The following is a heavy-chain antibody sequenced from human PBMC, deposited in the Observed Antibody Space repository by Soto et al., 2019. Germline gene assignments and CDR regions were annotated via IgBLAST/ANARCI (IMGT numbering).Heavy chain of an antibody. CDR1: GYTFTSYD. Sequence: QVQLVQSGAEVKKPGASVKVSCKASGYTFTSYDINWVRQATGQGLEWMGWMNPNSGNTGYAQKFQGRVTMTRNTSISTAYMELSSLGSEDTAVYYCARGRGYYDSSGPMYYFDYWGQGTLVTVSS. CDR2: MNPNSGNT. V-gene: IGHV1-8*01. CDR3: ARGRGYYDSSGPMYYFDY. J-gene: IGHJ4*02. D-gene: IGHD3-22*01.